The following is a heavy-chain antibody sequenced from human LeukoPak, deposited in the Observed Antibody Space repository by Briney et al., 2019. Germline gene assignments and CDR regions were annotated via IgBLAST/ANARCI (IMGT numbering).Heavy chain of an antibody. V-gene: IGHV3-30-3*01. CDR1: GFTFSSYA. CDR3: ARDLIAVAVKRYYFDY. J-gene: IGHJ4*02. CDR2: ISYDSSNK. D-gene: IGHD6-19*01. Sequence: GWSLRFCYAASGFTFSSYAMHGVRQAPNKGLEWVTVISYDSSNKYYADSVKRRFTISRDNSKNTLYLQMNSLRAEDTAVYYCARDLIAVAVKRYYFDYWGQGTLVTVSS.